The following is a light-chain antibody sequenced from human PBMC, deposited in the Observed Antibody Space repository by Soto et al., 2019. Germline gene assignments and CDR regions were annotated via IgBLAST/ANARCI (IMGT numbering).Light chain of an antibody. Sequence: QAVLTQEPSRNVYPGGTVTLTCGSSTGAVTSGHYPYWFQQKPGQAPRTLIYDTSNKHSWTPARFSGSLLGGKAALTLSGAQPEDEAEYYCLLSYSGARLPYVFGTGTKVTVL. CDR2: DTS. J-gene: IGLJ1*01. V-gene: IGLV7-46*01. CDR3: LLSYSGARLPYV. CDR1: TGAVTSGHY.